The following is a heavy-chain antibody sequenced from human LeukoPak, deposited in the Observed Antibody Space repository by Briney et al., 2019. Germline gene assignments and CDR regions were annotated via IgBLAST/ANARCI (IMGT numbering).Heavy chain of an antibody. CDR1: GGSISSGDYY. D-gene: IGHD2-21*01. CDR3: ARRIVAGATNSHWFDP. CDR2: IYYSGST. J-gene: IGHJ5*02. Sequence: SETLSLTCTVSGGSISSGDYYWSWIRQPPGKGLEWIGYIYYSGSTYYNPSLLSRVSMSVDTSKNQFSLKVRSATAADTAVYFCARRIVAGATNSHWFDPWGQGTLVTVSS. V-gene: IGHV4-30-4*01.